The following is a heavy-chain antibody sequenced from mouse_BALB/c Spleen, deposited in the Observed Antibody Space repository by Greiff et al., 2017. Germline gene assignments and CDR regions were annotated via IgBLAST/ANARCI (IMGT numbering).Heavy chain of an antibody. J-gene: IGHJ3*01. CDR3: ARIGPSGDYDGVGFAY. Sequence: QVQLKESGPGLVAPSQSLSITCTVSGFSLSRYSVHWVRQPPGKGLEWLGMIWGGGSTDYNSALKSRLSISKDNSNSQVFLKMNSLQTDDTAMYYCARIGPSGDYDGVGFAYWGQGTLVTVSA. CDR2: IWGGGST. CDR1: GFSLSRYS. D-gene: IGHD2-4*01. V-gene: IGHV2-6-4*01.